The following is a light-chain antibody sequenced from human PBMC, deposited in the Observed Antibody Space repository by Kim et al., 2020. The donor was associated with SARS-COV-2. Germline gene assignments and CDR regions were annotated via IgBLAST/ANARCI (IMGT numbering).Light chain of an antibody. CDR1: KLGDKY. V-gene: IGLV3-1*01. CDR2: EDS. CDR3: QAWDSSTGV. Sequence: VSPGQTASITCSGDKLGDKYVCWYQQKPGQSPVVVIYEDSKRPSGIPERFSGSNSGNTATLTISGTQAMGEADYYCQAWDSSTGVFGGGTKLTVL. J-gene: IGLJ3*02.